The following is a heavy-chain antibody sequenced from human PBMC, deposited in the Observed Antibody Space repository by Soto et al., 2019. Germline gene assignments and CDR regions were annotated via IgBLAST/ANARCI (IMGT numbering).Heavy chain of an antibody. V-gene: IGHV3-30-3*01. D-gene: IGHD2-15*01. J-gene: IGHJ4*02. CDR3: ARGGAWTPEGLGY. Sequence: QVQLVESGGGVVQPGRSLRLSCAASVFTFSSFAMHWVRQAPGKGLEWLAVISSDVVNYYYAESVKGRSTISRDNSKNTLYLQMNSLRNEDTAVYYCARGGAWTPEGLGYWGQGTLVTVSS. CDR2: ISSDVVNY. CDR1: VFTFSSFA.